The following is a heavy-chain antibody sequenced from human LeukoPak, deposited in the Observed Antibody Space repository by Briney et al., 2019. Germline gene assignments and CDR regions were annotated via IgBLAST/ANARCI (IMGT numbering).Heavy chain of an antibody. Sequence: GASVKVSCKASGYSFTSYGLSWVRQAPGQGLEWMGWISACNGNTNYAQKLQGRVTMTTDTSTSTAYMEVRSLRSDDTAVYYCAREDWDYSSAYDSNTRGYGMDVWGQGTTVTVSS. CDR2: ISACNGNT. J-gene: IGHJ6*02. D-gene: IGHD3-22*01. CDR3: AREDWDYSSAYDSNTRGYGMDV. V-gene: IGHV1-18*01. CDR1: GYSFTSYG.